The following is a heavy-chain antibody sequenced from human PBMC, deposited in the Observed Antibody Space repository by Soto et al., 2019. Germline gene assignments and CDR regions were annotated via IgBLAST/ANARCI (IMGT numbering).Heavy chain of an antibody. V-gene: IGHV1-8*01. J-gene: IGHJ5*02. CDR2: MNPNSGNT. Sequence: GASVKVSCKASGYTFTSYDINWVRQATGQGLEWMGWMNPNSGNTGYAQKFQGRVTMTRNTSISTAYMELSSLRSEDTAVYYCARGQRYYDFWRFDPWGQGTLVTVSS. CDR1: GYTFTSYD. D-gene: IGHD3-3*01. CDR3: ARGQRYYDFWRFDP.